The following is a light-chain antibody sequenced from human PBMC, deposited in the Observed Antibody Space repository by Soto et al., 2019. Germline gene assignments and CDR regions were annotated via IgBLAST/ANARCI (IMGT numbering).Light chain of an antibody. CDR2: GAS. CDR1: QSVSSN. V-gene: IGKV3-15*01. CDR3: QQYHNWPPMT. Sequence: TQSPATLSVSPVERATLSCRASQSVSSNLAWYQHKPGQAPRLLVYGASTRATGIADRFSGSGSGTEFTLTISSLQSEDFAVYYCQQYHNWPPMTFGQGTKVEIK. J-gene: IGKJ1*01.